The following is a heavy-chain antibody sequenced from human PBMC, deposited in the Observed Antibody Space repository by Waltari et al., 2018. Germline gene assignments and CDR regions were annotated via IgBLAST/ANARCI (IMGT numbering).Heavy chain of an antibody. V-gene: IGHV3-33*01. J-gene: IGHJ6*02. CDR3: ARDRGSYCSSTSCYRSQYYYGMDV. CDR2: IWYDGSNK. Sequence: LEWVAVIWYDGSNKYYADSVKGRFTISRDNSKNTLYLQMNSLRAEDTAVYYCARDRGSYCSSTSCYRSQYYYGMDVWGQGTTVTVSS. D-gene: IGHD2-2*01.